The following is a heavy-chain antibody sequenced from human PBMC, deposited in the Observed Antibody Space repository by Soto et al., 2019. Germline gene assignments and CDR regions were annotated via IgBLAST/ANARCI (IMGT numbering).Heavy chain of an antibody. Sequence: EVQLVESGGDLVKPGGCLRLACAASGLTFSNAWMTWVRQAPGKGLEWVGRIKSKTDGGTTDWAASVKGRFSMSRDDSEKRGYLHISSLTIEDSGVYYCSTNDGSGPNHWRPRWDDAFEIWGHGTLVIVSS. D-gene: IGHD1-1*01. CDR2: IKSKTDGGTT. CDR1: GLTFSNAW. V-gene: IGHV3-15*01. J-gene: IGHJ3*02. CDR3: STNDGSGPNHWRPRWDDAFEI.